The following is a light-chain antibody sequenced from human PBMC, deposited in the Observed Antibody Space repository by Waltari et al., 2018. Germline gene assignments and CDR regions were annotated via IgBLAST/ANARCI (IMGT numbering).Light chain of an antibody. CDR3: QSTDTSDSVV. Sequence: SYELTQPPSVSVSPGQTARITCSGYALPKRSAHWSQHKPGQAPVMVIYKDSERPSGIPERFSGSSSGTTVTLTITGVQAEDEADYHCQSTDTSDSVVFGGGTKLTVL. J-gene: IGLJ2*01. V-gene: IGLV3-25*03. CDR2: KDS. CDR1: ALPKRS.